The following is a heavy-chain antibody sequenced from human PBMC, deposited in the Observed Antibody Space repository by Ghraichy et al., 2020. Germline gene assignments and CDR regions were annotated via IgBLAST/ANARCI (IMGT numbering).Heavy chain of an antibody. D-gene: IGHD3-10*01. Sequence: GALNISCATSGFIFRHHAMSWVRQTPGKGLEWVATISGRGIDTYYGDSIRGRFIVSRDNSKNTLYLQMNSLRAGDTAVYYCAKEGAWFGGNWFDPWGQGTLVTVSS. CDR2: ISGRGIDT. J-gene: IGHJ5*02. CDR1: GFIFRHHA. CDR3: AKEGAWFGGNWFDP. V-gene: IGHV3-23*01.